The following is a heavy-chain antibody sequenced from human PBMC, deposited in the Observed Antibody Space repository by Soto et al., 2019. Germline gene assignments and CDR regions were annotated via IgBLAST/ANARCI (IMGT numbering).Heavy chain of an antibody. J-gene: IGHJ4*02. D-gene: IGHD4-17*01. CDR2: VYYRGRS. CDR1: GGSVTNSSYY. V-gene: IGHV4-39*01. Sequence: TSETLALTCTVSGGSVTNSSYYWGWIRQSPGKGLEWIGSVYYRGRSYSKSSVKSRVTISVDTSKNRFSLSLNSVTTSDTAVYFCVSQRTTVPTHAYFDYWGPGALVTVSS. CDR3: VSQRTTVPTHAYFDY.